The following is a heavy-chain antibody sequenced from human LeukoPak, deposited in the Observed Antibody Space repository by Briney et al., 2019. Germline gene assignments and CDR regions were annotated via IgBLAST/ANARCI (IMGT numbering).Heavy chain of an antibody. CDR1: GFTVSGNY. CDR3: ARWNNGGDY. CDR2: IYIDGST. J-gene: IGHJ4*02. D-gene: IGHD1/OR15-1a*01. Sequence: GGSLRLSCAASGFTVSGNYMTWVRQAPGKGLESVSVIYIDGSTYYADSVKGRFTISRDNSKNTLNLQMNSLRAEDTAVYYCARWNNGGDYWGQGTLVTVSS. V-gene: IGHV3-53*01.